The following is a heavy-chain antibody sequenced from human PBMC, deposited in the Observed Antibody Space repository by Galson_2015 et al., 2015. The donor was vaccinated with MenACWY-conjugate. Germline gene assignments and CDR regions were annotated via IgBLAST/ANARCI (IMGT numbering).Heavy chain of an antibody. CDR3: TTPQGENDY. D-gene: IGHD3-16*01. Sequence: SLRLSCAVSGFSLHKAWMTWVRQAPGKGLEWVGRIKSETDGGTTDYAAPVEGRFSISRLDSKNTVYLQMNSLRTEDSGVYYCTTPQGENDYWGQGTLVTVSS. CDR2: IKSETDGGTT. V-gene: IGHV3-15*01. CDR1: GFSLHKAW. J-gene: IGHJ4*02.